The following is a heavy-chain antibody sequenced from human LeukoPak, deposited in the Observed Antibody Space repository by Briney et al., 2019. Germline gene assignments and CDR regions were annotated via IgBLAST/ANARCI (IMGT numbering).Heavy chain of an antibody. V-gene: IGHV1-2*02. Sequence: ASVKVSCKASGYTFTGYYMHWVRQAPGQGLEWMGWLNPNSGGTNYAQKFQGRVTMTRDTSISTAYMELSRLRSDDTAVYYCARDTEMATINDYWGQGTLVTVSS. CDR1: GYTFTGYY. D-gene: IGHD5-24*01. J-gene: IGHJ4*02. CDR3: ARDTEMATINDY. CDR2: LNPNSGGT.